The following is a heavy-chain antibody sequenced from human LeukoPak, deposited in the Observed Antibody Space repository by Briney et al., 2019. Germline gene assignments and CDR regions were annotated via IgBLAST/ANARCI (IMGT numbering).Heavy chain of an antibody. CDR2: IRYDGNYK. Sequence: PGGSLRLSCAASGFTFSSYGMHWVRQAPGKGLEWVAFIRYDGNYKYYADSMKGRFTISRDNSKNTLYLQMDSLRAEDTAVYYCAKELDCTTTSCSPGPWGQGTLVTVSS. CDR1: GFTFSSYG. D-gene: IGHD2-2*01. V-gene: IGHV3-30*02. CDR3: AKELDCTTTSCSPGP. J-gene: IGHJ5*02.